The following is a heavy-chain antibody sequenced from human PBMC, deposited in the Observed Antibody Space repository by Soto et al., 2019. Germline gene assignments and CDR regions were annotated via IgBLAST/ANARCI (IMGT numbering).Heavy chain of an antibody. D-gene: IGHD6-19*01. CDR2: IIPIFGTA. J-gene: IGHJ6*02. Sequence: GASVKVSCKASGGTFSSYAISWVRQAPGQGLEWMGGIIPIFGTANYAQKFQGRVTITADESTSTAYMELSSLRSEDTAVYYCARDSAVAGTFVRVAYYGMDVWGQGTTVTVSS. V-gene: IGHV1-69*13. CDR1: GGTFSSYA. CDR3: ARDSAVAGTFVRVAYYGMDV.